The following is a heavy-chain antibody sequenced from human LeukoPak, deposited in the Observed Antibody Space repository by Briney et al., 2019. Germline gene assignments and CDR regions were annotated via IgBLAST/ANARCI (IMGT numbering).Heavy chain of an antibody. J-gene: IGHJ4*02. CDR1: VCTFSSCA. Sequence: SVKVSCKSSVCTFSSCAISWARQAPGQGLEWMGRIIPILGIANYAQKFQGRVTTTADKSTSTAYMELSSLRSEDTAVYCCARSGEDGYNLGVFDYWGQGTLVTVSS. V-gene: IGHV1-69*04. CDR3: ARSGEDGYNLGVFDY. CDR2: IIPILGIA. D-gene: IGHD5-24*01.